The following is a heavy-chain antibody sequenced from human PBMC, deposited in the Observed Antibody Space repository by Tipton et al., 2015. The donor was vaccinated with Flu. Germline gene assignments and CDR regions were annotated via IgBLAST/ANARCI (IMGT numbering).Heavy chain of an antibody. J-gene: IGHJ4*02. Sequence: SLRLSCAASGFTFSNYAMSWVRQAPWKGLEWVSAISGNTGSTYYADSVKGRFTISRDNSMNTLSLQMNSLRAEDTATYYCAKEWASSGYYPDYWGQGTLVTVSS. CDR2: ISGNTGST. D-gene: IGHD3-22*01. CDR3: AKEWASSGYYPDY. CDR1: GFTFSNYA. V-gene: IGHV3-23*01.